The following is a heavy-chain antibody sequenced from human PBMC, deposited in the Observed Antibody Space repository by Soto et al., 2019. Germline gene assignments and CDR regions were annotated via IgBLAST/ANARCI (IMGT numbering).Heavy chain of an antibody. CDR3: ARALTYYYDRSGYDLDY. D-gene: IGHD3-22*01. CDR1: GGTFSSYA. J-gene: IGHJ4*02. V-gene: IGHV1-69*06. Sequence: QVQLVQSGAEVKKPGSSVKVSCKASGGTFSSYAISWVRQAPGQGLEWMGGIIPIFGTANYAQKFQGRVTITADKSTSTAYMELSSLRSEDTAVYYCARALTYYYDRSGYDLDYWGQGPLVTVSS. CDR2: IIPIFGTA.